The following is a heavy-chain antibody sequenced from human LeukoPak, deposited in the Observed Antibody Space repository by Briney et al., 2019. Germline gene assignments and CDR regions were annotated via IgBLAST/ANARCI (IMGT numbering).Heavy chain of an antibody. CDR2: ISGSGGST. CDR3: ARGRGGPRGSDSSSWYYFDY. CDR1: GFTFSSYA. V-gene: IGHV3-23*01. J-gene: IGHJ4*02. Sequence: SGGSLRLSCAASGFTFSSYAMSWVRQAPGKGLEWVSAISGSGGSTYYADSVKGRFTISRDNSKNTLYLQMNSLRAEDTAVYYCARGRGGPRGSDSSSWYYFDYWGQGTLVTVSS. D-gene: IGHD6-13*01.